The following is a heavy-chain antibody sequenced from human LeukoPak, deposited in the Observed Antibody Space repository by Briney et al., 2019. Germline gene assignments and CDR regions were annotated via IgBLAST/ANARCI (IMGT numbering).Heavy chain of an antibody. CDR1: GDPFRSYY. J-gene: IGHJ4*02. D-gene: IGHD4-23*01. CDR3: ARDTVVAVMFYYFDY. V-gene: IGHV4-4*07. Sequence: PSETLSLTCTVCGDPFRSYYWSWLRQPAGKGLEWIGRIYTSGSTNYNPSLKSRVTMSLDPSKNQFALKQSSVTAADTAVYYFARDTVVAVMFYYFDYWGQGTLVTVSS. CDR2: IYTSGST.